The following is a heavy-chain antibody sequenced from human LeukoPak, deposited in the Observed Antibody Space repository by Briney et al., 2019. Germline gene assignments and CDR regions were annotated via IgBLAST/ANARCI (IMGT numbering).Heavy chain of an antibody. Sequence: GEFLKISCKTSGYSFSSYWIGWVRQMPGKCLEWVGIIYPGESKTRYSPSFQGQVTISVDKSISTAYLQWSSLKASDTAMYYCARPQYGACDYWGQGTLVTVSS. CDR2: IYPGESKT. CDR3: ARPQYGACDY. D-gene: IGHD4-17*01. J-gene: IGHJ4*02. CDR1: GYSFSSYW. V-gene: IGHV5-51*01.